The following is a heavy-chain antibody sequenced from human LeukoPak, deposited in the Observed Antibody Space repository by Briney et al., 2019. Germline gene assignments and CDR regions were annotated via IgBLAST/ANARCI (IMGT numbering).Heavy chain of an antibody. J-gene: IGHJ4*02. D-gene: IGHD5-18*01. V-gene: IGHV4-34*01. CDR1: GFTVSSNY. Sequence: GSLRLSCAASGFTVSSNYMSWIRQPPGKGLEWIGEINHSGSTNYNPSLKSRVTISVDTSKNQFSLKLSSVTAADTAVYYCASILGYSYGYFDYWGQGTLVTVSS. CDR3: ASILGYSYGYFDY. CDR2: INHSGST.